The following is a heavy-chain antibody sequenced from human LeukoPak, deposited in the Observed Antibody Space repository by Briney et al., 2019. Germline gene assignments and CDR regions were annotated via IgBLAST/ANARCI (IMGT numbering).Heavy chain of an antibody. V-gene: IGHV4-59*01. D-gene: IGHD2-8*01. CDR3: ARASLANVHFDY. CDR1: GGSISSYY. Sequence: SETLSLTCSVSGGSISSYYWSWIRQPPGKGLEWIGYIYYSGSTNYNPSLKSRVTISVDTSKNQFSLKLSSVTAADTAVYYCARASLANVHFDYWGQGTLVTVSS. CDR2: IYYSGST. J-gene: IGHJ4*02.